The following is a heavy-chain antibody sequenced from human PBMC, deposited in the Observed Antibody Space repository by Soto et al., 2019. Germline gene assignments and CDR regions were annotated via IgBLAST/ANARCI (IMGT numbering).Heavy chain of an antibody. V-gene: IGHV3-33*01. CDR1: GFTFSSYG. CDR2: ILYDGSNK. CDR3: ARDWASRDTIFGVVIPSYYYYGMDV. Sequence: XGALRLSCSAAGFTFSSYGMHWVRQAPGRGLDWVAVILYDGSNKYYADSVKGRFTISRDNSKNTLYLQMNSLRAEDTAVYYCARDWASRDTIFGVVIPSYYYYGMDVWGQGTTVTVSS. J-gene: IGHJ6*02. D-gene: IGHD3-3*01.